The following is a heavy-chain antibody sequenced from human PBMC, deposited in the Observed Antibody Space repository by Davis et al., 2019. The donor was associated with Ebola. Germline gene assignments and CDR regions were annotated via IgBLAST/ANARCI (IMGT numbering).Heavy chain of an antibody. Sequence: TFSSYWMSWVRQAPGKGLEWIASVNYVGDTFYNPSLKNRVTISADTSNNQFSLKLSSVTAADTSVYYCSGPRLTYNSGWYYFDYWGQGIPVTVSS. CDR1: TFSSYW. J-gene: IGHJ4*02. CDR2: VNYVGDT. V-gene: IGHV4-39*01. D-gene: IGHD6-19*01. CDR3: SGPRLTYNSGWYYFDY.